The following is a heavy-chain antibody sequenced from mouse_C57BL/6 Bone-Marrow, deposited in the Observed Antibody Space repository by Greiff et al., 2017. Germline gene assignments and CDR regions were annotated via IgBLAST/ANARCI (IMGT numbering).Heavy chain of an antibody. V-gene: IGHV1-81*01. CDR3: ARGLLPWYFDV. CDR2: IYPRSGNT. J-gene: IGHJ1*03. CDR1: GYTLTSYG. Sequence: QVQLKQSGAELARPGASVKLSCKASGYTLTSYGISWVKQRTGQGLEWIGEIYPRSGNTYYNEKFKGKATLTADKSSSTAYMELRSLTSEDSAVYFCARGLLPWYFDVWGTGTTVTVSS. D-gene: IGHD2-3*01.